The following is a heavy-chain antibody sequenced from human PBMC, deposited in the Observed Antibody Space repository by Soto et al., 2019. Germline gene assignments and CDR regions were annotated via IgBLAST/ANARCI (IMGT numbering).Heavy chain of an antibody. V-gene: IGHV4-59*12. CDR3: ARGGRSGWLGFDF. Sequence: SETLSLTCTVSGGSINSYYWNWIRQHPGKGLEWIGYIYYNGGTYYSPSLKSRVTISIDTSKNQFSLELSSVTAADTAIYYCARGGRSGWLGFDFWGLGALVTVSS. J-gene: IGHJ4*02. CDR2: IYYNGGT. D-gene: IGHD6-19*01. CDR1: GGSINSYY.